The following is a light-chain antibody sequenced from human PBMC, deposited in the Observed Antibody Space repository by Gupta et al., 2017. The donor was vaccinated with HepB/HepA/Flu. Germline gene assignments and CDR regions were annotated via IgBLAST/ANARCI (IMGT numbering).Light chain of an antibody. J-gene: IGLJ3*02. V-gene: IGLV1-40*01. CDR3: QSYDSSLSGSGV. CDR2: GNS. Sequence: QSALTQPPSVSGAPGPRVTISCTGSSSNIGAGYDVHWYQQLPGTAPKPLIYGNSNRPSGVPDRFSGSKSGTSASLAITGLQAEDEADYYCQSYDSSLSGSGVFGGGTKLTVL. CDR1: SSNIGAGYD.